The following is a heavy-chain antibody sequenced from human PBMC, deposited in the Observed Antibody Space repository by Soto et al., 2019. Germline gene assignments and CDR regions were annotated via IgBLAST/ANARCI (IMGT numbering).Heavy chain of an antibody. D-gene: IGHD6-13*01. CDR3: ASRLATTGTLDH. CDR2: IYNSGNT. V-gene: IGHV4-30-4*01. Sequence: PSETLSLTCTVSGGSISSGDYYWSWIRQPPGKGLERIGYIYNSGNTYYNPSLMSRVTISADTSKNQFSLTLTSVTAADTAVYFCASRLATTGTLDHWGQGTLVTVSS. J-gene: IGHJ4*02. CDR1: GGSISSGDYY.